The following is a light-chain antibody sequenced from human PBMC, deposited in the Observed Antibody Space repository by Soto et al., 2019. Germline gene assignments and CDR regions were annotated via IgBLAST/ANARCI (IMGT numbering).Light chain of an antibody. CDR1: SSDVGDYKD. CDR3: SSYAGINNLGV. V-gene: IGLV2-8*01. Sequence: QSALSQPPSASGSPGQSVTISCTGTSSDVGDYKDVSWYQQHPGKAPKLMIFEVNKRPSGVPDRFSGSKSGNTASLTVSGLQAEDEADYYCSSYAGINNLGVFGTGTKLTVL. J-gene: IGLJ1*01. CDR2: EVN.